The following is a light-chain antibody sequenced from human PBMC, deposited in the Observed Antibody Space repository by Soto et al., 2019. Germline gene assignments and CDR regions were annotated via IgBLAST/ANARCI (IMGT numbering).Light chain of an antibody. J-gene: IGKJ4*01. V-gene: IGKV3-11*01. Sequence: EIVLTQSPATLSLSPGERATLSCRASQSVSNYLAWFQQKLGQAPRLLIYDASNRATGIPARFRGSGSGTDFTLTISSLEPEDFAVYYCQQRSSWPLLTFGGGTKVEI. CDR2: DAS. CDR1: QSVSNY. CDR3: QQRSSWPLLT.